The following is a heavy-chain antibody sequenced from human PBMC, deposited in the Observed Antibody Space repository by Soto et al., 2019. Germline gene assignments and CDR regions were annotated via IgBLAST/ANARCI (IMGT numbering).Heavy chain of an antibody. Sequence: PGGSLRLSCAASGFTFRSYGIYWVRQAPGKGLEWVALIWYDGSHKDYLDSVKGRFTISRDNSKNTLYLQMNSLRAEDTAVYYCARDRGYCSSTSCYTDYYYDMDVWGQGTTVTVSS. J-gene: IGHJ6*02. CDR2: IWYDGSHK. CDR1: GFTFRSYG. D-gene: IGHD2-2*02. CDR3: ARDRGYCSSTSCYTDYYYDMDV. V-gene: IGHV3-33*01.